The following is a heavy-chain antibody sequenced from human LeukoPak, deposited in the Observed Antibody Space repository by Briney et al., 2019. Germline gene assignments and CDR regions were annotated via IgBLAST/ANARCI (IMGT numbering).Heavy chain of an antibody. J-gene: IGHJ4*02. CDR2: IWYDGSNK. D-gene: IGHD5-18*01. CDR1: GFTFSSYG. V-gene: IGHV3-33*06. Sequence: PGGSLRLSCAASGFTFSSYGMHWVRQAPGKGLEWVAVIWYDGSNKYYADSVKGRFTISRDNSKNTLYLQMNSLRAEDTAMYYCAKDRDTAMEIDYWGQGTLVTVSS. CDR3: AKDRDTAMEIDY.